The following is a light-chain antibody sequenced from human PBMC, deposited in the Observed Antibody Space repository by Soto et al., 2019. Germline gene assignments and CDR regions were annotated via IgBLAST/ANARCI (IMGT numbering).Light chain of an antibody. V-gene: IGKV1-39*01. CDR3: QQSYSSPRT. CDR1: QSISSY. CDR2: VAP. J-gene: IGKJ1*01. Sequence: DIQITQSPSSLSASVGGVFAMTFVASQSISSYLNWYQVKPGKAPKLLLSVAPGFQGDVPSYFSGSGSGTDFTLTISSLQPEDFATYYCQQSYSSPRTFGQGTKVDI.